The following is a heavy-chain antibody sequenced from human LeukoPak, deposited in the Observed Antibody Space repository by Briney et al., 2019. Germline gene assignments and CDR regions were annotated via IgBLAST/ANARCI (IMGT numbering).Heavy chain of an antibody. CDR1: GYTFTSYG. CDR2: ISAYNGNT. D-gene: IGHD3-9*01. Sequence: ASVKVSCKASGYTFTSYGMSWVRQAPGQGLEWMGWISAYNGNTNYAQKLQGRVTMTTDTSTSTAYMELRSLRSDDTAVYYCARINYDILTGPSDPWGQGTLVTVSS. J-gene: IGHJ5*02. CDR3: ARINYDILTGPSDP. V-gene: IGHV1-18*01.